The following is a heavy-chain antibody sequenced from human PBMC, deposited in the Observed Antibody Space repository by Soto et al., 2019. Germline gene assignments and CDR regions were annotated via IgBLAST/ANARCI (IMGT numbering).Heavy chain of an antibody. V-gene: IGHV1-3*01. CDR2: INAGNGNT. J-gene: IGHJ5*02. Sequence: QVQLVQSGAEVKKPGASVKVSCKASGYTFTSYAMHWVRQAPGQRLEWMGWINAGNGNTKYSQKFQGRVTITRDTSASTAYMELSSLRSEDTAVYYCARAPSIAARRYWFDPWGQGTLVTVSS. CDR3: ARAPSIAARRYWFDP. D-gene: IGHD6-6*01. CDR1: GYTFTSYA.